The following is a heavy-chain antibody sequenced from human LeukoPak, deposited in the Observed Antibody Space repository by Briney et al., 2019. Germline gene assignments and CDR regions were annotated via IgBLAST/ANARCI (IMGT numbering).Heavy chain of an antibody. J-gene: IGHJ5*02. CDR2: INPNSGGT. CDR3: ARARITMVRGVSNWFDP. CDR1: GYTFTGYY. Sequence: ASVKVSCKASGYTFTGYYMHWVRQAPGQGLEWMGWINPNSGGTNYAQKFQGRVTMTRDTSIGTAYMELSRLRSDATAVYYCARARITMVRGVSNWFDPWGQGTLVTVSS. V-gene: IGHV1-2*02. D-gene: IGHD3-10*01.